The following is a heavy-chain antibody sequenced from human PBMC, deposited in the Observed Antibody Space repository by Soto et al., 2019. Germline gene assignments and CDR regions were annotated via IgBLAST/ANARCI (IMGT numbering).Heavy chain of an antibody. CDR1: GGSFSGYY. CDR3: ARAPRGVPAGYYYVMDV. CDR2: INHSGST. J-gene: IGHJ6*02. Sequence: PSETLSLTCAVYGGSFSGYYWSWIRQPPGKEQEWIGEINHSGSTNYNPSLKRRVTISVDTSKNQFSQKLSSVTAADTAVYYCARAPRGVPAGYYYVMDVGGQGTTVTVSS. V-gene: IGHV4-34*01. D-gene: IGHD2-2*01.